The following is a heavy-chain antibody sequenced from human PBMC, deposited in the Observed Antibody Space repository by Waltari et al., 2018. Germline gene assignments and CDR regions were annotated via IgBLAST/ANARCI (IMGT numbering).Heavy chain of an antibody. CDR1: GYTSPDFF. CDR2: INPNSGDT. J-gene: IGHJ4*02. V-gene: IGHV1-2*06. Sequence: QVQLVQSGAEVKKSGASVKVSCQASGYTSPDFFIHWVRQAPGQGLEWMGRINPNSGDTSYAQRFQGRVTMTGDTSITTAYMELTGLRSDDTAIYYCARSGGGTTTFGVAEWGQGSLVTVSS. CDR3: ARSGGGTTTFGVAE. D-gene: IGHD3-3*01.